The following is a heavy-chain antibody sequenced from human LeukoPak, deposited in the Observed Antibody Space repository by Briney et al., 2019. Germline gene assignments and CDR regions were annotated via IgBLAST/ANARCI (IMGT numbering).Heavy chain of an antibody. D-gene: IGHD6-19*01. CDR3: ARAPGWYDYYYYYMDV. CDR2: ISSSSGYI. J-gene: IGHJ6*03. CDR1: GFIFSSYS. Sequence: PGGSLRLSCAASGFIFSSYSMNWVRQAPGKGLEWVSYISSSSGYIYYADSVKGRFTISRDNAKNSLYLQMNSLRAEDTAVYYCARAPGWYDYYYYYMDVWGKGTTVTISS. V-gene: IGHV3-21*04.